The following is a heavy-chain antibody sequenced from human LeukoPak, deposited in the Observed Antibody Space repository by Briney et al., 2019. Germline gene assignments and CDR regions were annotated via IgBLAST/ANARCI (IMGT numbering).Heavy chain of an antibody. CDR1: GFTFTSSA. Sequence: ASVKVSCKASGFTFTSSAVQWVRQARGQRLEWIGWIVVGSGNTNYAQEFQERVTITRDMSTSTAYMELSSLRSEDTAVYYCARDSTRHCSGGSCYGNYWGQGTLVTVSS. D-gene: IGHD2-15*01. CDR2: IVVGSGNT. J-gene: IGHJ4*02. V-gene: IGHV1-58*01. CDR3: ARDSTRHCSGGSCYGNY.